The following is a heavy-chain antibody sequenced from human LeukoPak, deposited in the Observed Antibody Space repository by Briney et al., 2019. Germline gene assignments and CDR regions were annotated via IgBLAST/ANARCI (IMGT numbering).Heavy chain of an antibody. J-gene: IGHJ5*02. CDR2: MNPNSGNT. Sequence: GASVRVSCKASGYTFTSYDINWVRQATGQGLEWMGWMNPNSGNTGYAQKFQGRVTMTRNTSLSTAYMELSSLRSEDTAVYYCARPYGSGSILWFDPWGQGTLVTVSS. CDR1: GYTFTSYD. D-gene: IGHD3-10*01. V-gene: IGHV1-8*01. CDR3: ARPYGSGSILWFDP.